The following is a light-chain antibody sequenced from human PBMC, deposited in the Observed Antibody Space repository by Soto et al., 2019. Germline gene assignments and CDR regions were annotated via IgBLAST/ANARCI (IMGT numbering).Light chain of an antibody. CDR3: QQYNNWPPT. V-gene: IGKV3-15*01. CDR2: DAS. CDR1: QSVSSN. Sequence: EILMTQSPATLSVSPGERATLSCRASQSVSSNLAWYQQKPGQAPRLLIYDASTRATGIPARFSGSGSGTEFTLTISSLQSEDFAVYYCQQYNNWPPTFGQGTKVDIK. J-gene: IGKJ1*01.